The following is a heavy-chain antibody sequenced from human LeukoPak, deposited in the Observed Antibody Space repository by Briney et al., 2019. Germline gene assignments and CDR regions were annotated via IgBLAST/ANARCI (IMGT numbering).Heavy chain of an antibody. D-gene: IGHD3-10*01. Sequence: SETLSLTSRLSSGCITGISYHSGWIRQSPGKGLEWIGSIYYSGSAYYNPSLKSRLTISVDTSKNQFSLKLHSVTAAGTAVSYCARRNSIVRVVIRPTNCWGQGTLVTVSS. J-gene: IGHJ4*02. CDR1: SGCITGISYH. V-gene: IGHV4-39*01. CDR3: ARRNSIVRVVIRPTNC. CDR2: IYYSGSA.